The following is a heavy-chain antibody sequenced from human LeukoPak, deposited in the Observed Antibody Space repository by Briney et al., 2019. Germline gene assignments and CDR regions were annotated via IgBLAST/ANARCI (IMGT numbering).Heavy chain of an antibody. CDR3: ARDGPRGIVGARGAFDI. V-gene: IGHV1-18*01. D-gene: IGHD1-26*01. CDR1: GYTFTSYG. Sequence: GASVKVYCKASGYTFTSYGISWVRQAPGQGLEWMGWISAYNGNTNYAQKLQGRVTMTTDTSTSTAYMELRSLRSDDTAVYYCARDGPRGIVGARGAFDIWGQGTMVTVSS. CDR2: ISAYNGNT. J-gene: IGHJ3*02.